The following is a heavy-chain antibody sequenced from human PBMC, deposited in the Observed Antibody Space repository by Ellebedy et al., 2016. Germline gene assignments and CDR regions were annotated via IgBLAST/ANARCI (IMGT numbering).Heavy chain of an antibody. V-gene: IGHV4-59*01. CDR2: IHDSGST. CDR3: ARENYGLDY. CDR1: GDSISSYY. D-gene: IGHD4-17*01. Sequence: SETLSLTCSVSGDSISSYYWTWIRQPPGKGLEWIGYIHDSGSTISNPSLKSRVTISVDTSKKQFSLKVSSVTAAATAVYYCARENYGLDYWGQGTLVTVSS. J-gene: IGHJ4*02.